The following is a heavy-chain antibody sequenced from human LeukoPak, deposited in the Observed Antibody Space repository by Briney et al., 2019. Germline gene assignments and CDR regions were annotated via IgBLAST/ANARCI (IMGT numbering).Heavy chain of an antibody. Sequence: GGSLRLSCAASGFTFSSYWMSWVRQAPGKGLEWVANIKQDGSEKYYVDSVKGRFTISRDNAKNSLYLQMNSLRAEDTAVYYCARGGDLRFYYYYMDVWGKGTTVTVSS. D-gene: IGHD5/OR15-5a*01. V-gene: IGHV3-7*01. J-gene: IGHJ6*03. CDR3: ARGGDLRFYYYYMDV. CDR2: IKQDGSEK. CDR1: GFTFSSYW.